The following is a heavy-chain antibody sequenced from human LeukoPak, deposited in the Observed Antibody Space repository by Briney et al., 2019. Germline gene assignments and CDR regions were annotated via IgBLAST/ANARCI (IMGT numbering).Heavy chain of an antibody. CDR2: FFYSGST. D-gene: IGHD3-10*01. V-gene: IGHV4-59*08. Sequence: SETLSLTCTVSGGSISSYFWSWIRQPPGKGLEWIGYFFYSGSTNYNPSLNSRVTISLDTSKNQFSLKLSFVTAADTAVYYCARHCGSGSSYGMDVWGQGTTVTVSS. J-gene: IGHJ6*02. CDR3: ARHCGSGSSYGMDV. CDR1: GGSISSYF.